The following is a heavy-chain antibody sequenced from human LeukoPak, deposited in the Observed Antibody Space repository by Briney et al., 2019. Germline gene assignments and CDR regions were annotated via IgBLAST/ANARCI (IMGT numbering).Heavy chain of an antibody. D-gene: IGHD3-10*01. CDR1: GFTFSSYS. Sequence: GGSLRLSCAASGFTFSSYSMNWVRQAPGKGLEWVSYISSSSSTISYADSVKGRFTISRDNAKNTLYLEMNSLRGEDTAVYYCARDYNVLRPLDYWGQGNLVTVSS. CDR2: ISSSSSTI. V-gene: IGHV3-48*04. J-gene: IGHJ4*02. CDR3: ARDYNVLRPLDY.